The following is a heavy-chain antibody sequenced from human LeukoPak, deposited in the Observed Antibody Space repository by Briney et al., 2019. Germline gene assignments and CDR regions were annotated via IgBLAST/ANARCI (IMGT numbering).Heavy chain of an antibody. CDR2: ISGSGGST. CDR1: GFTFSSYA. D-gene: IGHD2-21*01. CDR3: ARDLAYCGGECYSGDAFDI. J-gene: IGHJ3*02. Sequence: GSLRLSCAASGFTFSSYAMSWVRQAPGKGLEWVSAISGSGGSTYYADSVKGRFTISRDNSKNTLYLQMNSLRAEDTDVYYCARDLAYCGGECYSGDAFDIWGQGTMVIVSS. V-gene: IGHV3-23*01.